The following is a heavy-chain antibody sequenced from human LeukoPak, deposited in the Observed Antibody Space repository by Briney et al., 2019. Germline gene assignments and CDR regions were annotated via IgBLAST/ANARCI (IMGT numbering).Heavy chain of an antibody. J-gene: IGHJ4*02. CDR1: GFTFSGYG. CDR2: IWYDGSNK. Sequence: GGSLRLSCAASGFTFSGYGMHWVRQAPGKGLEWVAVIWYDGSNKFYADSVKGRLTISRDNSKNTLYLQMNSLRAEDTAVYCCARAGGNYYEYFDNWGQGTLVTVSS. D-gene: IGHD1-26*01. V-gene: IGHV3-33*01. CDR3: ARAGGNYYEYFDN.